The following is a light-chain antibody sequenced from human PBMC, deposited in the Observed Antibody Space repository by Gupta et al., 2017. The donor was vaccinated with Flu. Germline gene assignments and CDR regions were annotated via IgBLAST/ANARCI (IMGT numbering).Light chain of an antibody. Sequence: EIVLTQSPATLSLSLGERATLSCGASQSVSRSYLAWYQQKPGLAPRLLIYDASSRATGVPDRFSGSGSGTDFTLTISRLEPEDFAVYYCQQYGSSPYTFGQGTKLEIK. CDR2: DAS. CDR3: QQYGSSPYT. CDR1: QSVSRSY. J-gene: IGKJ2*01. V-gene: IGKV3D-20*01.